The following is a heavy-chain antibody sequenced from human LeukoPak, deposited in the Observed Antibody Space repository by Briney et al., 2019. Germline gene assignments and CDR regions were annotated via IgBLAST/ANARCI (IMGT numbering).Heavy chain of an antibody. CDR1: GFTFSSYA. CDR2: ISYDGSNK. V-gene: IGHV3-30*04. D-gene: IGHD3-22*01. CDR3: ARDGTMRPRGMYYYYYMDV. J-gene: IGHJ6*03. Sequence: GGSLRLSCAASGFTFSSYAMHWVRQAPGKGLEGVAVISYDGSNKYYADSVKGRFTISRDNSKNTLYLQMNSLRAEDTAVYYCARDGTMRPRGMYYYYYMDVWGKGTTVTVSS.